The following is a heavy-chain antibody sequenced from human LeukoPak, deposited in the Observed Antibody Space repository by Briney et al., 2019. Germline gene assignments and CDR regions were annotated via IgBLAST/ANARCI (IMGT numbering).Heavy chain of an antibody. Sequence: PGGSLRLSCTASGFTFSSYTMNWVRQAPGKGLEWVSSISSTSSYIYYADSVKGRFTISRDNSKNTLYLQMNSLRAEDTAVYYCARDFFNTDSSGGDWFGPWGQGTLVTVSS. CDR1: GFTFSSYT. V-gene: IGHV3-21*01. D-gene: IGHD6-19*01. J-gene: IGHJ5*02. CDR3: ARDFFNTDSSGGDWFGP. CDR2: ISSTSSYI.